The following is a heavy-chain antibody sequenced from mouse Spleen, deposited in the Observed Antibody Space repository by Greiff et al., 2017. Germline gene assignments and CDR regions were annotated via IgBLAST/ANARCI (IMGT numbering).Heavy chain of an antibody. CDR1: GYTFTSYW. CDR2: IDPSDSET. J-gene: IGHJ4*01. V-gene: IGHV1-52*01. D-gene: IGHD1-1*01. Sequence: QVQLQQPGAELVRPGSSVKLSCKASGYTFTSYWMHWVKQRPIQGLEWIGNIDPSDSETHYNQKFKDKATLTVDKSSSTAYMQLSSLTSEDSAVYYCAFYYGSSYGYYYAMDYWGQGTSVTVSS. CDR3: AFYYGSSYGYYYAMDY.